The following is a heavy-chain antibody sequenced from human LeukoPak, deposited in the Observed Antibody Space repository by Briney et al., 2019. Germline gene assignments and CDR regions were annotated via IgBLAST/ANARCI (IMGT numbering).Heavy chain of an antibody. CDR3: ARSPGYGDYGHHDY. Sequence: PGGSLRLSCAASGFIFSSYWMSWVRQAPGKGLEWVSYISSSGSTIYYADSVKGRFTISRDNAKNSLYLQMNSLRAEDTAVYYCARSPGYGDYGHHDYWGQGTLVTVSS. CDR1: GFIFSSYW. J-gene: IGHJ4*02. CDR2: ISSSGSTI. D-gene: IGHD4-17*01. V-gene: IGHV3-48*03.